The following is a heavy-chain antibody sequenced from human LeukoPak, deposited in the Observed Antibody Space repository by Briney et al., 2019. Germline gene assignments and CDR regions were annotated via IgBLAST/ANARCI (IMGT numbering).Heavy chain of an antibody. D-gene: IGHD3-3*01. CDR3: VRERSWRACDV. V-gene: IGHV3-30-3*01. CDR2: ISKDGSTK. CDR1: GFSFSSYA. J-gene: IGHJ3*01. Sequence: PGRSLRLSCAASGFSFSSYAMHWVRQAPGKGLEWVAPISKDGSTKYYADSVKGRFTISRDNPKNTLYLQMNSLRDEDTCVYYCVRERSWRACDVWGQGTMVTVSS.